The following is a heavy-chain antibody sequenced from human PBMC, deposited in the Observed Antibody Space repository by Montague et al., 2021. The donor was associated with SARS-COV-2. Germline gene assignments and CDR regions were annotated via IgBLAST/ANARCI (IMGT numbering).Heavy chain of an antibody. CDR2: ISWNSGSL. V-gene: IGHV3-9*01. D-gene: IGHD6-13*01. CDR1: GFPFDEHA. J-gene: IGHJ4*02. CDR3: AKGPRHDVASGLDH. Sequence: SLRLSCAASGFPFDEHAMFWVRQAPGKGLEWVSGISWNSGSLGYADSLKGRFTVSRDNAKNSLHLQMNSLRPDDTALYHCAKGPRHDVASGLDHWGQGTLVTVSS.